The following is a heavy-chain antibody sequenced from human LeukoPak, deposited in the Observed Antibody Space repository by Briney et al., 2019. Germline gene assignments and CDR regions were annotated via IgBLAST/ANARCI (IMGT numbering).Heavy chain of an antibody. Sequence: GGSLRLSCAASGFTFSSFGMHWVRQAPGKGLEWVAIVWYDGSKRCYADSVKGRFTISRDDSKNTLYLQMNSRRAEDTAVYYCARDGKGFGELLYWRQGTLVTVSS. D-gene: IGHD3-10*01. V-gene: IGHV3-33*01. CDR3: ARDGKGFGELLY. CDR2: VWYDGSKR. CDR1: GFTFSSFG. J-gene: IGHJ4*02.